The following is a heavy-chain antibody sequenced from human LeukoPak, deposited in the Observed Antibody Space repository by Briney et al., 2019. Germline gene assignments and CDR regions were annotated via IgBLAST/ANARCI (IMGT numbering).Heavy chain of an antibody. CDR3: ARGGRRYYYYYGMDV. Sequence: PSETLSLTCAVYGGSFSGYYWSWIRQPPGKGLEWIGEINHSGSTNCNPSLKSRVTISVDTCKNQFSLKLSSVTAADTAVYYCARGGRRYYYYYGMDVWGQGTTVTVSS. CDR1: GGSFSGYY. J-gene: IGHJ6*02. V-gene: IGHV4-34*01. CDR2: INHSGST.